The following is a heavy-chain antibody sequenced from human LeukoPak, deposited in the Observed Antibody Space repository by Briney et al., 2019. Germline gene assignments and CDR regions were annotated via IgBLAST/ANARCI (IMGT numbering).Heavy chain of an antibody. CDR3: ARVGGVGLFDWLGTDAFDI. J-gene: IGHJ3*02. CDR1: GFTFSSYW. Sequence: PGGSLRLSCAASGFTFSSYWMHWVRQAPGKGLVWVSRINSDGSSTSYADSVKGRFTISRDNAKNTLYLQMNSLRAEDTAVYYCARVGGVGLFDWLGTDAFDIWGQGTMVTVSS. D-gene: IGHD3-9*01. CDR2: INSDGSST. V-gene: IGHV3-74*01.